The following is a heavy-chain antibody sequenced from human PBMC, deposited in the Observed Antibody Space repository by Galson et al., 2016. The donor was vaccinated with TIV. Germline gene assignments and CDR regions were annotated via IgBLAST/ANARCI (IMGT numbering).Heavy chain of an antibody. J-gene: IGHJ5*02. D-gene: IGHD2-2*01. CDR3: AKDANYQLPRNWFDA. V-gene: IGHV3-23*01. CDR1: GFTFSNYA. CDR2: INNFGVGT. Sequence: SLRLSCAASGFTFSNYALNWVRQAPGRGLEWVSPINNFGVGTYYADSVKGRFTISRDNSKNELYLHMSSLRADDTAFYYCAKDANYQLPRNWFDAWGQGTLVTVSS.